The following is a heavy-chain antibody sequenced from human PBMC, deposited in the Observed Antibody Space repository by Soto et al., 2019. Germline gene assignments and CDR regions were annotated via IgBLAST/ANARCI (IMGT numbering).Heavy chain of an antibody. CDR1: GFTFSSYG. D-gene: IGHD2-15*01. CDR2: ISYDGSNK. V-gene: IGHV3-30*18. J-gene: IGHJ3*02. Sequence: PGGSLRLSCAASGFTFSSYGMHWVRQAPGKGLEWVAVISYDGSNKYYADSVKGRFTISRDNSKNTLYLQMNSLRAEDTAVYYCAKVRPRGYCRPCAFDIWGQGTMVTVSS. CDR3: AKVRPRGYCRPCAFDI.